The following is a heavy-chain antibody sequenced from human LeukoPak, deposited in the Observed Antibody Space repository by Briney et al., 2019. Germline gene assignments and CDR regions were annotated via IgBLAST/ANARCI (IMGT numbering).Heavy chain of an antibody. CDR1: GGSISSYY. CDR2: IYISGST. CDR3: ARDAYYYGSGSYPFDP. V-gene: IGHV4-4*07. Sequence: SETLSLTCTVSGGSISSYYWSWIRQPAGKGLEWIGRIYISGSTNYNPSLKSRVTMSVDTSKNQFSLKLTSVTAADTAVYYCARDAYYYGSGSYPFDPWGQGTLVTVSS. D-gene: IGHD3-10*01. J-gene: IGHJ5*02.